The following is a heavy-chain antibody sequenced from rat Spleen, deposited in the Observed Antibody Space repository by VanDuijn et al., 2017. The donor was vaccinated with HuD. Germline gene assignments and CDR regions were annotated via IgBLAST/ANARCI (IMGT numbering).Heavy chain of an antibody. J-gene: IGHJ2*01. CDR2: IWSGGST. V-gene: IGHV2-19*01. D-gene: IGHD1-9*01. CDR1: GFSLMDYS. Sequence: QVQLKESGPGLVQPSQTLFLTCTVSGFSLMDYSVHWVRQPPGKGLEWIAAIWSGGSTYYNSALKSRLSISRDASKSKVFLKLNILQTEDTAICYCTRGGMGITPLYFDYWGQGVMVTVSS. CDR3: TRGGMGITPLYFDY.